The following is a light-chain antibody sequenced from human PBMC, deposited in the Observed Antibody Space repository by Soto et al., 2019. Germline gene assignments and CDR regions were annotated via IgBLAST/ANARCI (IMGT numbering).Light chain of an antibody. CDR3: QLWQRSSDLLWV. J-gene: IGLJ3*02. Sequence: SYELTQPPSVSVAPGQTARIPCTGNKITSKTVHWYQQKPGQAPVLVVYRDSDRPSGIPDRFSGSNSGNTATLTINRVEAGDEADYYCQLWQRSSDLLWVFGGGTKVTVL. CDR2: RDS. CDR1: KITSKT. V-gene: IGLV3-21*02.